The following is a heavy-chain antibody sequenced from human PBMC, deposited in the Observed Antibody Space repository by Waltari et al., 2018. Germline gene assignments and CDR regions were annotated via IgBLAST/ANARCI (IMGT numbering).Heavy chain of an antibody. CDR2: IVPSYSYT. D-gene: IGHD5-18*01. CDR1: GYSFTSYW. CDR3: ARLSGYSYGFWDQH. J-gene: IGHJ1*01. V-gene: IGHV5-10-1*03. Sequence: EVQLVQSGAEVKKPGESLRISCKGSGYSFTSYWISWVRQMPGKGLEWVGRIVPSYSYTNYSPSCQGHVTIPADKSISTAYLQWSSLQASDTAMYYCARLSGYSYGFWDQHWGQGTLVTVSS.